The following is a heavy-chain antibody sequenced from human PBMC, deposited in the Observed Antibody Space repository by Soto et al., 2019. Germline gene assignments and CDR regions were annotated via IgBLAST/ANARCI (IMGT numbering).Heavy chain of an antibody. CDR1: GGSISGYY. CDR3: ARALGGYCSSTSCYGAYSDY. J-gene: IGHJ4*02. Sequence: PSETLSLTCTVSGGSISGYYWSWIRQSPGKGLEWIGYIYSSVSSDYIFSSESTKYNPSLKSRVAISVDTSKNQFSLKVSSVTAADTAVYYCARALGGYCSSTSCYGAYSDYWGQGTLVTVSS. CDR2: IYSSVSSDYIFSSEST. D-gene: IGHD2-2*01. V-gene: IGHV4-59*01.